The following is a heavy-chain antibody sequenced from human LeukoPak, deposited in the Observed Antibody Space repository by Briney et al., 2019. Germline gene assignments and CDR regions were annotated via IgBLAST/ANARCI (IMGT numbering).Heavy chain of an antibody. D-gene: IGHD3-3*01. CDR3: AKAYPPLYYDFWSGYYTGDAFDI. J-gene: IGHJ3*02. CDR2: ISGSGGST. CDR1: GFTFSSYA. Sequence: PGGSLRLSCAASGFTFSSYAMSWVRQAPGKGLEWVSAISGSGGSTYYADSVKGRFTISRDNYKNTLYLQMNSLRAEDTAVYYCAKAYPPLYYDFWSGYYTGDAFDIWGQGTMVTVSS. V-gene: IGHV3-23*01.